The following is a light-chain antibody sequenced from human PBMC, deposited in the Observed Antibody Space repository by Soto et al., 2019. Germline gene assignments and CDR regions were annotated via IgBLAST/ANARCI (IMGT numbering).Light chain of an antibody. CDR1: QSLLYNVNNKNY. CDR2: WAS. CDR3: QQSYNGPRT. Sequence: DIVMTQSPDSLAVSLGERATINCKSSQSLLYNVNNKNYLAWYQKKPGQPPKLLIYWASTRESGVPDRFSGCGSGTDFTLTISSLQAEDVAFYYCQQSYNGPRTFGQGTKVEIK. V-gene: IGKV4-1*01. J-gene: IGKJ1*01.